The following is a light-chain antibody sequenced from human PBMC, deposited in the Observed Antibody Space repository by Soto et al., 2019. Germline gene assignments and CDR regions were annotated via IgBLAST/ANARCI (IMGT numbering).Light chain of an antibody. CDR2: TAG. Sequence: QYVLTQPLSVSASPGQRVTISCSGGSSNIGSNTVAWYQHLPGTAPPRLIFTAGQPPSGVPGRFSGSKSGTSASLAISGLQSEDEGDYYCSACENSLNGYVFGPGTKLTVL. J-gene: IGLJ1*01. CDR3: SACENSLNGYV. V-gene: IGLV1-44*01. CDR1: SSNIGSNT.